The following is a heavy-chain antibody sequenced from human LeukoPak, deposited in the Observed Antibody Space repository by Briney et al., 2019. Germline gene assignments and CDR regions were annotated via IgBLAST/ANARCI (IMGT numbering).Heavy chain of an antibody. D-gene: IGHD4-17*01. V-gene: IGHV4-59*01. CDR1: GGSISPYY. CDR2: IYYSGST. J-gene: IGHJ4*02. CDR3: ARHLLDYGDLV. Sequence: SETLSLTCTVSGGSISPYYWSWIRQPPGKGLEWIGYIYYSGSTNYSPSLKSRVTISVDTSKNQFSLKLSSVTAADTAVYYCARHLLDYGDLVWGQGTLVTVSS.